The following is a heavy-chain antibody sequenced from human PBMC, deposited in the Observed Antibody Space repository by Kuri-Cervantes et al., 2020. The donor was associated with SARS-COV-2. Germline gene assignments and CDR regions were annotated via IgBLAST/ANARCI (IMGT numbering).Heavy chain of an antibody. Sequence: GSLRLSCTVSGGSLSSYYWSWIRQPPGKGLEWIGYIYYSGSTNYNPSLKSRVTVAVDTSKNQFSLKLSSVTAAATAVYYCARQEVAGDFDYWVQGTLVTVSS. CDR1: GGSLSSYY. V-gene: IGHV4-59*08. J-gene: IGHJ4*01. D-gene: IGHD6-19*01. CDR3: ARQEVAGDFDY. CDR2: IYYSGST.